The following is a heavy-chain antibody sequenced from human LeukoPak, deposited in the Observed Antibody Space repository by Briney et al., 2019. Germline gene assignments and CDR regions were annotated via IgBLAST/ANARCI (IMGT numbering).Heavy chain of an antibody. CDR3: ARDWDYGSGFFDY. CDR2: ISSSGRTV. D-gene: IGHD3-10*01. J-gene: IGHJ4*02. Sequence: PGGSLRLSCAASEFSLSSYSMDWFRQTPGKGLEWISYISSSGRTVYYADSVKGRFTISRDNSKNTLYLQMNSLRAEDTAVYYCARDWDYGSGFFDYWGQGTLVTVSS. V-gene: IGHV3-48*01. CDR1: EFSLSSYS.